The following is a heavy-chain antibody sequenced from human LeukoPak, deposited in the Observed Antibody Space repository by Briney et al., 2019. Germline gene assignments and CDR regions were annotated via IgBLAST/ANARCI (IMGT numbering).Heavy chain of an antibody. CDR3: ARRCSGGSCCDY. CDR2: IYHSGST. CDR1: GGSISSSNW. J-gene: IGHJ4*02. D-gene: IGHD2-15*01. Sequence: SETLSLTCAVSGGSISSSNWWSWVRQPPGKGLEWIGEIYHSGSTNCNPSLKSRVTISVDKSKNQLSLKLSAVTAADTAVYYCARRCSGGSCCDYWGQGTLVTVSS. V-gene: IGHV4-4*02.